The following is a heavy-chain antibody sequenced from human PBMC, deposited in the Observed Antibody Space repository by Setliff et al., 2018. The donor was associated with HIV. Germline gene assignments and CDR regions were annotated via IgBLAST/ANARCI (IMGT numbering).Heavy chain of an antibody. CDR2: LNPSGST. D-gene: IGHD6-19*01. V-gene: IGHV1-46*01. Sequence: ASVKVSCKASGNTFTKYYMHWVRQAPGQGLEWMGILNPSGSTVSAQKFRGRVTISRDNSKNTLYLQMNSLRAEGTALYYCARDLGSEQWLPDAFDICGQGTMVTVSS. J-gene: IGHJ3*02. CDR1: GNTFTKYY. CDR3: ARDLGSEQWLPDAFDI.